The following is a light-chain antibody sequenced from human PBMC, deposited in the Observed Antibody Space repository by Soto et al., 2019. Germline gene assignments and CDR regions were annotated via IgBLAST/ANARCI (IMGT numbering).Light chain of an antibody. V-gene: IGKV1-5*01. J-gene: IGKJ1*01. Sequence: DIQMTQSPSTLSASVGDRVTITCRASQSISSWLAWYQQKPGKAPKLLIYDASSLESGVPSRFSGSGSGTEFSLTISSLQPDDFATYYCQQYNHYWTFGQGTRWIS. CDR3: QQYNHYWT. CDR1: QSISSW. CDR2: DAS.